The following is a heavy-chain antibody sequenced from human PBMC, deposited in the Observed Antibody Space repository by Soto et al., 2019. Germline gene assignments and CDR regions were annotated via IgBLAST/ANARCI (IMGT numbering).Heavy chain of an antibody. J-gene: IGHJ4*02. D-gene: IGHD5-12*01. CDR1: GGSFSGYY. Sequence: PSETLSLTCAVYGGSFSGYYWSWIRQPPGKGLEWIGEINHSGSTNYNPSLKSRVTISVDTSKNQFSLKLSSVTAADTAVYYCARVWVATILTWPSVYYFDYWGQGTLVTVSS. CDR2: INHSGST. CDR3: ARVWVATILTWPSVYYFDY. V-gene: IGHV4-34*01.